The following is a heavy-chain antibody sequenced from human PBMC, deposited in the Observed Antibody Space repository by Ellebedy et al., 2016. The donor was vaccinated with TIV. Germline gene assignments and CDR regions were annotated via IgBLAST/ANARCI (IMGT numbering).Heavy chain of an antibody. D-gene: IGHD6-13*01. CDR3: ARFHGSSWSYSNWFDP. J-gene: IGHJ5*02. CDR1: GGSLSSYY. V-gene: IGHV4-59*01. CDR2: IYYSGST. Sequence: MPSETLSLTCTVSGGSLSSYYWSWIRQPPGKGLAWIGYIYYSGSTNYTPSLKSRVTVSVDTSKNQFSLRLSSVTTADTAVYYCARFHGSSWSYSNWFDPWGQGILVTVSS.